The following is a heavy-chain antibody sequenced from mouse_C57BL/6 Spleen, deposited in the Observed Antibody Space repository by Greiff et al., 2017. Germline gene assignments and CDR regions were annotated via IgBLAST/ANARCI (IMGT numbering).Heavy chain of an antibody. CDR3: TRSGTGYCGY. D-gene: IGHD4-1*01. CDR1: GYTFTDYE. Sequence: QVQLQQSGAELVRPGASVTLSCKASGYTFTDYEMHWVKQTPVHGLEWIGAIDPETGGTAYNQKFKGKAILTADKSSSTAYMELRSLTSEDSAVYYCTRSGTGYCGYWGQGATLTVSS. V-gene: IGHV1-15*01. J-gene: IGHJ2*01. CDR2: IDPETGGT.